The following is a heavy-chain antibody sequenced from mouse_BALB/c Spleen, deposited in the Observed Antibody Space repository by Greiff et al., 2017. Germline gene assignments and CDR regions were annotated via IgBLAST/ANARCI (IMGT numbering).Heavy chain of an antibody. D-gene: IGHD2-10*02. J-gene: IGHJ4*01. CDR1: GYTFTDYE. CDR3: TRWYGNYVHAMDY. Sequence: QVQLKQSGAELVRPGASVTLSCKASGYTFTDYEMHWVKQTPVHGLEWIGAIDPETGGTAYNQKFKGKATLTADKSSSTAYMELRSLTSEDSAVYYCTRWYGNYVHAMDYWGQGTSVTVSS. CDR2: IDPETGGT. V-gene: IGHV1-15*01.